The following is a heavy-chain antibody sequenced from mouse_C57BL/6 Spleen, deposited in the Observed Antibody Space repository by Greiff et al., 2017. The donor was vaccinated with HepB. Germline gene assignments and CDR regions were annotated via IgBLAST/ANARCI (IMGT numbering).Heavy chain of an antibody. CDR3: AREGSSGYVPAWFAY. CDR1: GFTFSSYT. D-gene: IGHD3-2*02. CDR2: ISGGGGNT. V-gene: IGHV5-9*01. Sequence: EVQLVESGGGLVKPGGSLKLSCAASGFTFSSYTMSWVRQTPEKRLEWVATISGGGGNTYYPDSVKGRFTISRDNAKNTLYLQMSSLRSADTALYYCAREGSSGYVPAWFAYWGQGTLVTVSA. J-gene: IGHJ3*01.